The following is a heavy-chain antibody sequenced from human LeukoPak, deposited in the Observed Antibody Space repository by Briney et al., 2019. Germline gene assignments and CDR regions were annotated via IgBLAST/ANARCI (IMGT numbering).Heavy chain of an antibody. J-gene: IGHJ5*02. CDR2: INSSGSTI. CDR3: ARGYCSGGSCYRAFDA. D-gene: IGHD2-15*01. Sequence: GGSLRHSCAASGFPLSSYEMNWVRPAPGKGLEWVSYINSSGSTIYYADSVKGRFTISRDNANNSLSLQVNSLRVEDTAVYYCARGYCSGGSCYRAFDAWGQGILVTVSA. CDR1: GFPLSSYE. V-gene: IGHV3-48*03.